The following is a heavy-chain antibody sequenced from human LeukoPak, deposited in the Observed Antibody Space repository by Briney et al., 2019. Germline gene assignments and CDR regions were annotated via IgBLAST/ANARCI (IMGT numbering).Heavy chain of an antibody. CDR2: ISSSSSYI. J-gene: IGHJ4*02. V-gene: IGHV3-21*01. D-gene: IGHD3-22*01. CDR3: ARGYDYYDSSGYYG. CDR1: GFTFSGYS. Sequence: GGSLRLSCAASGFTFSGYSMNWVRQAPGKGLEWVSSISSSSSYIYYADSVKGRFTISRDNAKNSLYLQMNSLRAEDTAVYYCARGYDYYDSSGYYGWGQGTLVTVSS.